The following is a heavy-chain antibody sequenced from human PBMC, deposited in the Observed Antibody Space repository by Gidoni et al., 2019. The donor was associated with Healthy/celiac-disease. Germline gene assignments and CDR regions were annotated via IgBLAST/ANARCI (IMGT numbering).Heavy chain of an antibody. CDR1: GFTFSSYA. V-gene: IGHV3-23*01. D-gene: IGHD3-10*01. CDR3: AKVLGLVRGAGLFDY. CDR2: ISGSGGST. Sequence: EVQLLESGGGLVQPGGSLRISCAASGFTFSSYARSWVRQAPGKGLEWVSAISGSGGSTYYADSVKGRFTISRDNSKNTLYLQMNSLRAEDTAVYYCAKVLGLVRGAGLFDYWGQGTLVTVSS. J-gene: IGHJ4*02.